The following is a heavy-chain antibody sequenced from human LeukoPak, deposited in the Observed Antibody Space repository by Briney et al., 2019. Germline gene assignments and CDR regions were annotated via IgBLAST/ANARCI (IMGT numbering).Heavy chain of an antibody. Sequence: PGGSLRLSCAASGFTFDDYGMSWVRQAPGQGLEWVSGINWNGGSTGYAGSVKGRFTISRDNAKNCLYLQMNSLRAEDTALYHCARVARGSKFCSSTSCLRPYYYYYMDVWGKGTTVTVSS. CDR3: ARVARGSKFCSSTSCLRPYYYYYMDV. J-gene: IGHJ6*03. V-gene: IGHV3-20*01. CDR1: GFTFDDYG. CDR2: INWNGGST. D-gene: IGHD2-2*01.